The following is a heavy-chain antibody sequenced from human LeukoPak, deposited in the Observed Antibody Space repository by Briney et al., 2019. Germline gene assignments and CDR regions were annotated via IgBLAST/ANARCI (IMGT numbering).Heavy chain of an antibody. J-gene: IGHJ5*02. Sequence: GASVKVSCKASGGTFSSYAISWVRQAPGQGLEWMGGIIPIFGTANYAQKFQGRVTMTRNTSISTAYMELSSLRSEDTAVYYCARGISWFDPWGQGTLVTVSS. CDR2: IIPIFGTA. CDR3: ARGISWFDP. V-gene: IGHV1-69*05. CDR1: GGTFSSYA.